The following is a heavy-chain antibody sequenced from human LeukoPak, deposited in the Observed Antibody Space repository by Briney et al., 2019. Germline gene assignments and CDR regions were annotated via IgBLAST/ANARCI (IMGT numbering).Heavy chain of an antibody. CDR2: MNPNSGNT. J-gene: IGHJ4*02. CDR3: ARGRGWLPQNDY. D-gene: IGHD5-24*01. V-gene: IGHV1-8*01. CDR1: GYTFTSYD. Sequence: ASVKVSCKASGYTFTSYDINWVRQATGQGLEWMGWMNPNSGNTGYAQKFQGRVTMTRNTSISTAYMELSSLRSEDTAAYYCARGRGWLPQNDYWGQGTLVTVSS.